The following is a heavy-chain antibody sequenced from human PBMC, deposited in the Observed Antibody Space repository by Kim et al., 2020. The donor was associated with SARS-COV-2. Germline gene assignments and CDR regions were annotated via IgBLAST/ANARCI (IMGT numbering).Heavy chain of an antibody. CDR3: AKGGGSYGYYYYYGMDV. CDR1: GFTFSSYA. J-gene: IGHJ6*02. V-gene: IGHV3-23*01. CDR2: ISGSGGST. D-gene: IGHD1-26*01. Sequence: GGSLRLSCAASGFTFSSYAMSWVRQAPGKGLEWVSAISGSGGSTYYADSVKGRFTISRDNSKNTLYLQMNSLRAEDTAVYYCAKGGGSYGYYYYYGMDVWGQGTTVTVSS.